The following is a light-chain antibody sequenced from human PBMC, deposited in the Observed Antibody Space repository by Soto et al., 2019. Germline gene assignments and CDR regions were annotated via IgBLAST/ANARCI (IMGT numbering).Light chain of an antibody. CDR1: QTISTY. CDR2: KAS. J-gene: IGKJ2*01. CDR3: QQYNTYST. V-gene: IGKV1-5*03. Sequence: DIQMTQSPSTLSASVGDRVTITCRASQTISTYLAWYQQKPGRAPKLLISKASRLESGVSSRFSGSGSGTEFTLTISSLQPDDFATYYCQQYNTYSTFGQGTKLEIK.